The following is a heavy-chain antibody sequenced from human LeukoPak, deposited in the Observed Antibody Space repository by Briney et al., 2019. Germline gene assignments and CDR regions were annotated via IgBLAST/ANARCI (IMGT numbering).Heavy chain of an antibody. J-gene: IGHJ4*02. CDR1: GGSFSGYY. V-gene: IGHV4-34*01. Sequence: SETLSLTCAVYGGSFSGYYWSWIRQPPGKGLEWIGEINHSGSTNYNPSLKSRVTISVDTSKNQFSLKLSSVTAADTAVYYCARAPYQHNFDYLGQGTLVTVSS. D-gene: IGHD2-2*01. CDR3: ARAPYQHNFDY. CDR2: INHSGST.